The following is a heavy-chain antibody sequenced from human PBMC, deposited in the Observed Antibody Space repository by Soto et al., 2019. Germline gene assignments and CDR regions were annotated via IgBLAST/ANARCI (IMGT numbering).Heavy chain of an antibody. V-gene: IGHV3-53*01. CDR3: ARDLWSSGWYRSDAFDI. J-gene: IGHJ3*02. CDR2: IYSGGST. CDR1: GFTVSSNY. D-gene: IGHD6-19*01. Sequence: PGGSLRLSCVASGFTVSSNYMSWVRQAPGKGLEWVSVIYSGGSTYYADSVKGRFTISRDNSKNTLYLQMNSLRAEDTAVYYCARDLWSSGWYRSDAFDIWGQGTMVTVSS.